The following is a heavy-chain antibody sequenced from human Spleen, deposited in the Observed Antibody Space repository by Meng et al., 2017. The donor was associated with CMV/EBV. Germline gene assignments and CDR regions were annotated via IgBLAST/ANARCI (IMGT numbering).Heavy chain of an antibody. V-gene: IGHV4-31*02. CDR3: ARDRANYGPNWFDP. CDR1: GGSISSGGYY. CDR2: IYHSGNT. Sequence: SGGSISSGGYYWSWIRQHPGEGLEWIGYIYHSGNTYYTPYLQSRVTISIDTSKNQFFLKLSSVTAADTAVYYCARDRANYGPNWFDPWGQGTLVTVSS. D-gene: IGHD3-10*01. J-gene: IGHJ5*02.